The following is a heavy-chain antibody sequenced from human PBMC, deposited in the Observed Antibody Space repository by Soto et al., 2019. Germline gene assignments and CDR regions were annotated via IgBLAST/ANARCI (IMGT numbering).Heavy chain of an antibody. D-gene: IGHD2-2*01. CDR3: ARDKYCSSTSCYQCWDY. CDR2: IYYSGST. V-gene: IGHV4-30-4*01. Sequence: SETLSLTCTVSGGSISSGDYYWSWIRQPPGKGLEWIGYIYYSGSTYYNPSLKSRVTISVDTSKNQFSLKLSSVTAADTAVYYCARDKYCSSTSCYQCWDYWGQGTLVTVSS. CDR1: GGSISSGDYY. J-gene: IGHJ4*02.